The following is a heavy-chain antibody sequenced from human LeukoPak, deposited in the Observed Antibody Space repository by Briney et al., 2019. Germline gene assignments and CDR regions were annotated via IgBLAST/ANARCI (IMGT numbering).Heavy chain of an antibody. CDR2: IYYSGST. CDR1: GGSISSYY. D-gene: IGHD6-19*01. Sequence: SETLSLTCTVSGGSISSYYWSWIRQPPGKGLEWIGYIYYSGSTNYNPSLKSRVTISVDTSKNQFSLKLSSVTAADTAVYYRARVAQWLAIGPFDYWGQGTLVTVSS. V-gene: IGHV4-59*01. CDR3: ARVAQWLAIGPFDY. J-gene: IGHJ4*02.